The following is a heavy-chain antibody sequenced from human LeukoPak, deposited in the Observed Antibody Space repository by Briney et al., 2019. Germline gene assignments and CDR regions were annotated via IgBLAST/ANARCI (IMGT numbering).Heavy chain of an antibody. CDR1: GLTFNNYA. J-gene: IGHJ4*02. V-gene: IGHV3-23*01. D-gene: IGHD2-15*01. Sequence: GGSLRLSCAVSGLTFNNYAMSWVRQAPGKGLEWVSGISGRGASKYYADSVKGRFTISRDNSKNTLYLQMNSLRAEDTAVYYCARLVVAAHWGQGTLVTVSS. CDR3: ARLVVAAH. CDR2: ISGRGASK.